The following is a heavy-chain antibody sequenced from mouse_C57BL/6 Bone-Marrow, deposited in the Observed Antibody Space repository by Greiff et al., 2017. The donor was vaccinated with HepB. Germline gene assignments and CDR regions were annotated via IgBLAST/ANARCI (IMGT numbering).Heavy chain of an antibody. D-gene: IGHD3-2*02. V-gene: IGHV1-64*01. CDR3: ANSSGLYYFDY. J-gene: IGHJ2*01. CDR1: GYTFTSYW. CDR2: IRPNSGST. Sequence: VQLKQPGAELVKPGASVKLSCKASGYTFTSYWMHWVKQRPGQGLEWIGMIRPNSGSTNYNEKFKSKATLTVDKSSSTAYMQLSSLTSEDSAVYYCANSSGLYYFDYWGQGTTLTVSS.